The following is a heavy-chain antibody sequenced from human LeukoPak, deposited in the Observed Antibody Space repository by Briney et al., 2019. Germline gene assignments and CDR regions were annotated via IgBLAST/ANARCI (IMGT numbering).Heavy chain of an antibody. Sequence: ASVKVSCKASGYTFTSYGISWVRQAPGQGLEWMGWISAYNGNTNYAQKLQGRVTMTTDTSTSTAYMELRSLRSDDTAVYYCASGHCSSTSCYLYYYMDVWGKGTTVNVSS. V-gene: IGHV1-18*01. CDR1: GYTFTSYG. D-gene: IGHD2-2*03. CDR2: ISAYNGNT. J-gene: IGHJ6*03. CDR3: ASGHCSSTSCYLYYYMDV.